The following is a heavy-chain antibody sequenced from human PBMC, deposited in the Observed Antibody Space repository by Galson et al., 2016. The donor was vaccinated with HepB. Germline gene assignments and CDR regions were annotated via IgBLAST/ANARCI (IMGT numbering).Heavy chain of an antibody. V-gene: IGHV4-4*01. CDR1: DASISFTNW. CDR3: ARHLTTPGTRGFDS. Sequence: ETLSLTCAVSDASISFTNWWSWVRQPPGEGLEWIGEMHHGGSSHYNPSLQSRVTISLDISKNQFSLPLSSVTAADTAVYFCARHLTTPGTRGFDSWGRGKLVTVSS. J-gene: IGHJ4*02. CDR2: MHHGGSS. D-gene: IGHD1/OR15-1a*01.